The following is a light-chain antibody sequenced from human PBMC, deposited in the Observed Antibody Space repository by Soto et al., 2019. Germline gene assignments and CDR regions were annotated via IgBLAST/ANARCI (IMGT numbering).Light chain of an antibody. J-gene: IGKJ1*01. Sequence: EIVLTQAPSTLSFSPGERHPLPCRASQIVSDNYLAWYQEKPGQAPRXXVYGASSRATGVPDRFSASGSGTDLTLTISRLEPEDFEVYYCQQYAKAPLTFGQGTKVDIK. CDR3: QQYAKAPLT. V-gene: IGKV3-20*01. CDR1: QIVSDNY. CDR2: GAS.